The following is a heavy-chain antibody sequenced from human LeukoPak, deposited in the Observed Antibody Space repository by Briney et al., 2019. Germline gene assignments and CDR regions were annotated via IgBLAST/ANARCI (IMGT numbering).Heavy chain of an antibody. J-gene: IGHJ4*02. CDR2: ISYDGSIK. Sequence: GGSLRLSCAASGFTFSSFGMHWVRQAPGKGLEWVAGISYDGSIKYYADSVKGRFTISRNNSKNTLYLQMNSLRAEDTAVYYCAKEAPGGRGVIRDYWGQGTLVTVSS. D-gene: IGHD3-10*01. CDR1: GFTFSSFG. CDR3: AKEAPGGRGVIRDY. V-gene: IGHV3-30*18.